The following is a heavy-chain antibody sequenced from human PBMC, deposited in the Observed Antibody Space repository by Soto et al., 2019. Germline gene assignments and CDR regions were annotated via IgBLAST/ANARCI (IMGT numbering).Heavy chain of an antibody. CDR3: AKDQEDIVVVPAATVYYYGMDV. CDR2: ISYDGSNK. D-gene: IGHD2-2*01. J-gene: IGHJ6*02. V-gene: IGHV3-30*18. Sequence: GGSLRLSCAASGFTFSSYGMHWVRQAPGKGLEWVAVISYDGSNKYYADSVKGRFTISRDNSKNTLYLQMNSLRAEDTAVYYCAKDQEDIVVVPAATVYYYGMDVWGQGTTVTVSS. CDR1: GFTFSSYG.